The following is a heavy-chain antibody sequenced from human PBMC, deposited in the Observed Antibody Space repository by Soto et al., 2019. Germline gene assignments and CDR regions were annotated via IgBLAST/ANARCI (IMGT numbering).Heavy chain of an antibody. J-gene: IGHJ6*02. CDR2: IIPSFGTA. CDR3: ARDKDRQQLGGNYYYGIDV. Sequence: GASVKVSCKASGGTFSSYAISWVRQAPGQGLEWMGWIIPSFGTANYAQKFQGRVTITGDTSTSTAYMELSSLRSEDTAVYYCARDKDRQQLGGNYYYGIDVWGQGTTVTVSS. V-gene: IGHV1-69*06. D-gene: IGHD3-3*02. CDR1: GGTFSSYA.